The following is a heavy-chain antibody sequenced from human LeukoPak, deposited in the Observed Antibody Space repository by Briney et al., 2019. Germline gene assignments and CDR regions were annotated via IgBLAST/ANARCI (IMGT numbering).Heavy chain of an antibody. CDR1: GYTFTGYY. CDR2: INPNSGGT. V-gene: IGHV1-2*02. J-gene: IGHJ6*03. CDR3: ARGVDTAMVYYYYYYMDV. Sequence: ASVKVSCKASGYTFTGYYMHWVRQAPGQGLEWMGWINPNSGGTTYAQKFQGRVTMTRDTSISTAYMELSRLRSDDTAVYYCARGVDTAMVYYYYYYMDVWGKGTTVTVSS. D-gene: IGHD5-18*01.